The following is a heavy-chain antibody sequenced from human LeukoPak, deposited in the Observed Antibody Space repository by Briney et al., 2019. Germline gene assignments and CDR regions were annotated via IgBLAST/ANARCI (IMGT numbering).Heavy chain of an antibody. Sequence: GGSLRLSCAASGFTFSTYWMNWVRQAPGKGLEWVASTKEDGSEKYYVDSVKGRFTTSRDNAKNSLFLQMNSLRAEDTAVYYCATDRGYSTFDIWGQGTMVTVSS. CDR2: TKEDGSEK. J-gene: IGHJ3*02. CDR1: GFTFSTYW. V-gene: IGHV3-7*05. D-gene: IGHD5-18*01. CDR3: ATDRGYSTFDI.